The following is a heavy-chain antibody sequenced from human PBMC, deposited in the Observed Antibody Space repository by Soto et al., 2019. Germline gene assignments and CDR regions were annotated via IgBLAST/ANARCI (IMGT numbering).Heavy chain of an antibody. CDR2: VSATAGTT. J-gene: IGHJ4*02. Sequence: GGSLRLSCAASGFTFPYYAMSWVRQAPGKGLEWVSLVSATAGTTYYTDSVKGRFTISRDNSRNTVYLQMNSLRADDTAVYYCAKDRLAGGFDYWGQGTLVTVSS. CDR3: AKDRLAGGFDY. V-gene: IGHV3-23*01. D-gene: IGHD3-16*01. CDR1: GFTFPYYA.